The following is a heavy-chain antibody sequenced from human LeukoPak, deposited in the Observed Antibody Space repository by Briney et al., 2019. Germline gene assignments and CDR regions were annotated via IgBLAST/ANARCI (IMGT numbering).Heavy chain of an antibody. CDR1: GGSITGHY. CDR3: AKLGHSDGWYLGAFDI. J-gene: IGHJ3*02. D-gene: IGHD6-19*01. Sequence: SETLSLTCAVSGGSITGHYWNWIRQTPGMRLEWIGYTSYSRTTIYNSYFKGRATMSIDTSKNQLYLNLTSVTATDTAVYYCAKLGHSDGWYLGAFDIWGQGRTVIASS. CDR2: TSYSRTT. V-gene: IGHV4-59*08.